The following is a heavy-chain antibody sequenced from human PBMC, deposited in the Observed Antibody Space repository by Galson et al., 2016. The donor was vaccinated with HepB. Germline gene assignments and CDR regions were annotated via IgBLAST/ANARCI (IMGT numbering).Heavy chain of an antibody. CDR2: FDPEDGET. CDR3: ATGPITSGYYPYFFDF. J-gene: IGHJ4*02. V-gene: IGHV1-24*01. D-gene: IGHD3-22*01. CDR1: GYTLTELS. Sequence: SVKVSCKVSGYTLTELSMHWVRQAPGKGLEWMGGFDPEDGETIYAQKFQGRVTMTEDASTDTAFLTLSSLRSDDTAVYYCATGPITSGYYPYFFDFWGQGTLVTVS.